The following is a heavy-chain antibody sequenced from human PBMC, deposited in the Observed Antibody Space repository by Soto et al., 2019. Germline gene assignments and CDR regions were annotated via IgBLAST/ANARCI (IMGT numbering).Heavy chain of an antibody. J-gene: IGHJ4*02. Sequence: VQLVESGGGLIQAGGSRRLSCRVSGFSVSTNYMVWVRQVPGKGLEWASSISRSSTYIYYADSLKGRFTISRDNAKNSLYLQMNSLRVEDTAVYYCARTGAVADTEVSDYWGQGTLVTVSS. CDR1: GFSVSTNY. CDR3: ARTGAVADTEVSDY. CDR2: ISRSSTYI. D-gene: IGHD6-19*01. V-gene: IGHV3-21*01.